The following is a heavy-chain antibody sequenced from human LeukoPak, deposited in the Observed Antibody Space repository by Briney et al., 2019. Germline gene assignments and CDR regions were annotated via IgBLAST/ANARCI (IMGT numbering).Heavy chain of an antibody. CDR1: GYTFTSYG. CDR3: ARDRWELLTFDY. CDR2: ISAYNGNT. Sequence: ASVKVSCKPSGYTFTSYGISWVRQAPGQGLEWMGWISAYNGNTNYAQKLQGRVTMTTDTSTSTAYMELRSLRSDDTAVYYCARDRWELLTFDYWGQGTLVTVSS. V-gene: IGHV1-18*01. D-gene: IGHD1-26*01. J-gene: IGHJ4*02.